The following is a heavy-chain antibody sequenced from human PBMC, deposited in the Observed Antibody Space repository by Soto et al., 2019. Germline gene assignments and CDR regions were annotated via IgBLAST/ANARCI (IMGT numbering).Heavy chain of an antibody. D-gene: IGHD2-2*01. Sequence: SVKVSCKASGGTFSSYAISWVRQAPGQGLEWMGGIIPIFGTADYAQKFQGRVTITADKSTSKAYMELSSLRSEDTAVYYCAARVVPAAVGLYYYGMDVWGQGTTVTVSS. CDR2: IIPIFGTA. CDR3: AARVVPAAVGLYYYGMDV. CDR1: GGTFSSYA. V-gene: IGHV1-69*06. J-gene: IGHJ6*02.